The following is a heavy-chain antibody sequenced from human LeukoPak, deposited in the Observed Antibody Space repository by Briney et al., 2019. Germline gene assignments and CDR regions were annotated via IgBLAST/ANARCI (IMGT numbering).Heavy chain of an antibody. CDR3: ARGGLWARFDY. Sequence: PSETLSLTCTVSDGSIGTYHWGWIRQPPGRGLEWIGYISYSSTTNYSPSLKSRITISVDTSKNQFSLKLSSVTAADTAVYYCARGGLWARFDYWGQGTLVTVSS. CDR1: DGSIGTYH. D-gene: IGHD1-26*01. V-gene: IGHV4-59*01. J-gene: IGHJ4*02. CDR2: ISYSSTT.